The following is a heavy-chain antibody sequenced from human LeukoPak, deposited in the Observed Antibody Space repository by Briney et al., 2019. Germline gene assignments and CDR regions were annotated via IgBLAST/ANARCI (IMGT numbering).Heavy chain of an antibody. J-gene: IGHJ6*03. V-gene: IGHV3-30*02. CDR1: GFTFSSYG. CDR3: AKDSLRGDYYYYMDV. D-gene: IGHD4-17*01. CDR2: IRYDGSNK. Sequence: GGSPRLSCAASGFTFSSYGMHWVRQAPGKGLEWVAFIRYDGSNKYYADSVKGRFTISRDNSKNTLYLQMNSLRAEDTAVYYCAKDSLRGDYYYYMDVWGKGTTVTVSS.